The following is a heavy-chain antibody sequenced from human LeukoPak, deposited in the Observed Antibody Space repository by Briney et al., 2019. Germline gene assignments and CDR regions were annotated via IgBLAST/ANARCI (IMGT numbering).Heavy chain of an antibody. CDR2: IYYSEST. CDR3: ARSPGEWFWEFGYYYGMDV. Sequence: SETLSLTCTVSGGSISSYYWSWIRQPPGKGLERIGYIYYSESTNYNPSLKSRVTISVDTSKNQFSLKLSSVTAADTAVYYCARSPGEWFWEFGYYYGMDVWGQGTTVTVSS. J-gene: IGHJ6*02. CDR1: GGSISSYY. V-gene: IGHV4-59*08. D-gene: IGHD3-10*01.